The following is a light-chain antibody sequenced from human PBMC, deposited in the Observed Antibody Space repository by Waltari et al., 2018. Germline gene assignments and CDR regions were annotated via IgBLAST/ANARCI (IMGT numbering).Light chain of an antibody. CDR1: QGISTN. CDR2: GAS. V-gene: IGKV1-8*01. J-gene: IGKJ1*01. CDR3: QQSYSYPRT. Sequence: AIRLTQSPSSFSASTGDRVTIACRASQGISTNLAWYQQKPWKAPKLLIYGASTLDSGVPSRFSGSGSGTDFTLTISSLQSEDFGSYYCQQSYSYPRTFGQGTKVEIK.